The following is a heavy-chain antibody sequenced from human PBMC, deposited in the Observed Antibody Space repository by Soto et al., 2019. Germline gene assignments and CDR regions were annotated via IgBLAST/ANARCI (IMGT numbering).Heavy chain of an antibody. V-gene: IGHV3-21*01. CDR3: ATSLAVQLGYYGMDV. Sequence: GGPLRLSCAASGFTFSSYSLNWVRRAPGDGQEWVSSISGGGSVIKYGDSVKGRFIISGDNTIDSLHLQMYRLRADDTAIYFCATSLAVQLGYYGMDVWGPGTPVTVSS. D-gene: IGHD6-6*01. CDR2: ISGGGSVI. J-gene: IGHJ6*02. CDR1: GFTFSSYS.